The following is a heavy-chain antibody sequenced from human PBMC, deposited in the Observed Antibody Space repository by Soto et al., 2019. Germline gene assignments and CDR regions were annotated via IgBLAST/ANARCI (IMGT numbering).Heavy chain of an antibody. J-gene: IGHJ1*01. Sequence: EVQLVESGGGLIQPGGSLRLSCAASGFTVSSNSMSWVRQAPGKGLEWVSVIYSGGSTYYADSVKGRFTISRDNSKNTLYIQMNSLRAEDTAVYYCARDRVESGYPEYFQHWGQGTLVTVSS. CDR2: IYSGGST. CDR1: GFTVSSNS. V-gene: IGHV3-53*01. CDR3: ARDRVESGYPEYFQH. D-gene: IGHD3-22*01.